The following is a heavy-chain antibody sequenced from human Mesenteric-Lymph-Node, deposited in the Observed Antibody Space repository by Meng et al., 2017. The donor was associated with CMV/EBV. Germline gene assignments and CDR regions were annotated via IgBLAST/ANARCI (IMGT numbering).Heavy chain of an antibody. J-gene: IGHJ4*02. CDR3: ARACSGGTCYSYFDY. CDR1: GYSFTSNW. Sequence: GGSLRLSCKGSGYSFTSNWIGWVRQMPGKGLEWMGIIYPGDSDARYSPSFQGQVTISADKSISTAYLQWSSLKASDTAMYYCARACSGGTCYSYFDYWGQGTLVTVSS. V-gene: IGHV5-51*01. D-gene: IGHD2-15*01. CDR2: IYPGDSDA.